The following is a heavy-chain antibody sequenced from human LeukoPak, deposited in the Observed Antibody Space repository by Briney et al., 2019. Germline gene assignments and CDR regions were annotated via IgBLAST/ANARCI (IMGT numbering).Heavy chain of an antibody. Sequence: PETLSLTCTVSGGSISSSSYYWGWIRQPPGKGLEWIGSIYYSGSTYYNPSLKSRVTISVDTSKNQFSLKLSSVTAADTAVYYCARGGCSYVTMVRGVTPFDYWGQGTLVTVSS. CDR1: GGSISSSSYY. CDR2: IYYSGST. D-gene: IGHD3-10*01. V-gene: IGHV4-39*07. J-gene: IGHJ4*02. CDR3: ARGGCSYVTMVRGVTPFDY.